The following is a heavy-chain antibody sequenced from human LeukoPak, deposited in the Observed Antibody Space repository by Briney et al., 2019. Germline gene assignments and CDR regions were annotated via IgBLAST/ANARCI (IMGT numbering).Heavy chain of an antibody. CDR3: ARDYCSSTSCPERSAFDI. Sequence: SETLSLTCAVSGGSISSSNWWSWVRQPPGKGLEWIGEIYHSGSTNYYPSLKSRVTISVDKSKNQFSLKLGSVTAAGTAVYYCARDYCSSTSCPERSAFDIWGQATMVTVSS. D-gene: IGHD2-2*01. J-gene: IGHJ3*02. CDR2: IYHSGST. V-gene: IGHV4-4*02. CDR1: GGSISSSNW.